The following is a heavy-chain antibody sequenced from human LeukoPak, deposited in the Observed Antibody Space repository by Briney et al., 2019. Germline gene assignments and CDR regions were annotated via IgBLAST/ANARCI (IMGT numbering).Heavy chain of an antibody. CDR2: IIPNSGGT. CDR1: GYTFTGYY. Sequence: ASVKVSCKASGYTFTGYYMHWVRQAPGQGLEWMGWIIPNSGGTHYAQKFQGRVTMTRDTSISSAYMELSSLTSDGTAVYYCARVWPCANGVCPDVFEYWGQGTLVTVSS. V-gene: IGHV1-2*02. D-gene: IGHD2-8*01. CDR3: ARVWPCANGVCPDVFEY. J-gene: IGHJ4*02.